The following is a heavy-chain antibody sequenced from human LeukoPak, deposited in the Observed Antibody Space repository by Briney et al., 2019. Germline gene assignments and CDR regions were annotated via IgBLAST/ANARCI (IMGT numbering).Heavy chain of an antibody. J-gene: IGHJ4*02. D-gene: IGHD3-22*01. V-gene: IGHV3-23*01. CDR1: GITLGNYG. CDR3: AKRGVVIRVILVGFHKEAYYFDS. Sequence: PGGSLRLSCAVSGITLGNYGMSWVRQAPGKGLEWVAGISDSGGRTNYADSVKGRFTISRDNPKNTIYLQMNSLRAEDTAVYFCAKRGVVIRVILVGFHKEAYYFDSWGQGALVTVSS. CDR2: ISDSGGRT.